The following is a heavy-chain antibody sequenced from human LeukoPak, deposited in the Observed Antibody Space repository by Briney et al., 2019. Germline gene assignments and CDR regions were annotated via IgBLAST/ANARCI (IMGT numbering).Heavy chain of an antibody. D-gene: IGHD4-23*01. CDR3: ARVPDLRWPYYFDY. V-gene: IGHV3-53*01. CDR2: IYSGGST. CDR1: GFTVSSNY. Sequence: GGSLRLSCAASGFTVSSNYMSWVRQAPGKGLEWVSVIYSGGSTYYADSVKGRFTISRDNSKNTLYLQMNSLRAEDTAVYYCARVPDLRWPYYFDYWGQGTLVTVSS. J-gene: IGHJ4*02.